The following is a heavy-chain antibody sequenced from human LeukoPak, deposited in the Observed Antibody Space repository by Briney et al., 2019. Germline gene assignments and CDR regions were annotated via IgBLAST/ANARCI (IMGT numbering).Heavy chain of an antibody. D-gene: IGHD3-22*01. V-gene: IGHV3-74*01. Sequence: GGSLRLSCAASGFTVSSNYMSWVRQAPGKGLVWVSRISDGGSTTTYADSVKGRFTIFRDNAKNTLYLQMNGLRAEDTAVYYCSRSAYYDGSGNYYDYWGQGTLVTVSS. J-gene: IGHJ4*02. CDR1: GFTVSSNY. CDR3: SRSAYYDGSGNYYDY. CDR2: ISDGGSTT.